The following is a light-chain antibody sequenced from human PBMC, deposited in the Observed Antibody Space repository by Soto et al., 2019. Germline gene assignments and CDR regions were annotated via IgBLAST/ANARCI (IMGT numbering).Light chain of an antibody. CDR2: AAS. CDR3: QQSYSIPIT. J-gene: IGKJ5*01. V-gene: IGKV1-12*01. Sequence: DIRMTQAPSSVSASVGDRVIITCRASQDISSWLAWYQQKPGKAPKFLIHAASSLQSGVPSRFSGSGSGTEFTLTISSLQPEDFAIYFCQQSYSIPITFGQGTRLEIK. CDR1: QDISSW.